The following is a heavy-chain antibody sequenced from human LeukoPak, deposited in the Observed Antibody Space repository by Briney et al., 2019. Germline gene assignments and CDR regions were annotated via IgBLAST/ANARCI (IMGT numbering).Heavy chain of an antibody. V-gene: IGHV4-61*05. CDR1: GGSISSSSYY. CDR3: ARHRGAPYYYDSSGYGDWFDP. Sequence: SETLSLTCTVSGGSISSSSYYWGWIRRPPGKGLEWIGYIYYSGSTNYNPSLKSRVTISVDTSKNQFSLKLSSVTAAGTAVYYCARHRGAPYYYDSSGYGDWFDPWGQGTLVTVSS. D-gene: IGHD3-22*01. J-gene: IGHJ5*02. CDR2: IYYSGST.